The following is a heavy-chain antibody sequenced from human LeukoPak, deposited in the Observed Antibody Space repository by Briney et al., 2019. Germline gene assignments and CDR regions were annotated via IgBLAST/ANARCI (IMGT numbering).Heavy chain of an antibody. V-gene: IGHV4-34*01. CDR1: GGSFSGYY. CDR2: INHSGST. D-gene: IGHD3-10*01. CDR3: ASRGAYYYGSGSYYNKDY. J-gene: IGHJ4*02. Sequence: PSETLSLTCAVYGGSFSGYYWSWIRQPPGKGLEWIGEINHSGSTNYNPSPKSRVTISVDTSKNQFSLKLSSVTAADTAVYYCASRGAYYYGSGSYYNKDYWGQGTLVTVSS.